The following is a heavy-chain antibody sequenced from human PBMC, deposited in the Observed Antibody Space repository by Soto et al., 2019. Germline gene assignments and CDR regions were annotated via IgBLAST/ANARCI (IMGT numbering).Heavy chain of an antibody. CDR1: GGSISSGGYY. J-gene: IGHJ6*02. CDR3: ARELRFGEDYYGMDV. Sequence: QVQLQESGPGLVKPSQTLSLTCTVSGGSISSGGYYWSWIRQHPGKGLEWIGYIYYSGSTYYNPSLKRRVTXPXXXSXHQFALELSSVTAADTAVYYCARELRFGEDYYGMDVWGQGTTVTVSS. V-gene: IGHV4-31*03. CDR2: IYYSGST. D-gene: IGHD3-10*01.